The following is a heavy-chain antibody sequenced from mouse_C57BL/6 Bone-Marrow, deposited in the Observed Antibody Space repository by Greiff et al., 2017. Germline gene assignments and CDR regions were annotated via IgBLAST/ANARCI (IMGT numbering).Heavy chain of an antibody. CDR1: GYTFTDYN. V-gene: IGHV1-18*01. D-gene: IGHD1-1*01. J-gene: IGHJ2*01. CDR2: INPNNGGT. CDR3: PICPNITTVEDYFDY. Sequence: VQLQQSGPELVKPGASVKIPCTASGYTFTDYNMDWVKQSHGKSLEWIGDINPNNGGTIYNQKFKGKATLTVDKSSSTAYRELRSLKSEATAVYSGPICPNITTVEDYFDYWGQGTTLTVSS.